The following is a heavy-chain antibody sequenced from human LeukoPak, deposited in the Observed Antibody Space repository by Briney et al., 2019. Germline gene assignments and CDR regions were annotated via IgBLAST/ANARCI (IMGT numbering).Heavy chain of an antibody. CDR3: AGATIGYCSSNSCSLAY. V-gene: IGHV3-23*01. CDR1: RFTFSDYY. Sequence: GGSLRLSCVASRFTFSDYYMSWIRQTPGKGLEWVSAISGTGGSTYYADSVKGRFTISRDNSKNTLYLQMNSLRAEDTAIYYCAGATIGYCSSNSCSLAYWGQGTLVTVSS. J-gene: IGHJ4*02. CDR2: ISGTGGST. D-gene: IGHD2-2*01.